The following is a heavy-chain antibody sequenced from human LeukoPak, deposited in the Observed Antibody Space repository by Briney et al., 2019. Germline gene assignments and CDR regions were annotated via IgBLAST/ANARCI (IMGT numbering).Heavy chain of an antibody. CDR2: IYYSGST. CDR1: GGSISSSSYY. CDR3: ARPQPYYYDSSGQITGFDY. D-gene: IGHD3-22*01. J-gene: IGHJ4*02. Sequence: SETLSLTCTVSGGSISSSSYYWGWIRQPPGKGLEWIGSIYYSGSTYYNPSLKSRVTICVDTSKNQFSLKLSSVTAADTAVYYCARPQPYYYDSSGQITGFDYWGQGTLVTVSS. V-gene: IGHV4-39*01.